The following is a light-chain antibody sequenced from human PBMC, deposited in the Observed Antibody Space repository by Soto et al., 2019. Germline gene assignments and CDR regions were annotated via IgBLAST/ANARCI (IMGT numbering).Light chain of an antibody. CDR1: QSVGIY. CDR3: QQRSNWLT. J-gene: IGKJ4*01. CDR2: DAS. V-gene: IGKV3-11*01. Sequence: EVVLTQSPATLSLSPGERATLSCRASQSVGIYLAWYQQKPGQAPRLLIFDASNRATGIPARFSGSGSATDFTLTISSLDAEDFAVYYCQQRSNWLTFGGGTKVEIK.